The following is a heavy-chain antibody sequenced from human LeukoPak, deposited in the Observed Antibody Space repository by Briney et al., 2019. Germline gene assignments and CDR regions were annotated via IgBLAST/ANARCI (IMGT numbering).Heavy chain of an antibody. CDR2: IYTSGST. V-gene: IGHV4-4*07. J-gene: IGHJ6*03. CDR1: GGSISSYY. D-gene: IGHD6-13*01. Sequence: PSETLSPTCTVSGGSISSYYWSWIRQPAGKGLEWIGRIYTSGSTNYNPSLKSRVTMSVDTSKNQFSLKLSSVTAADTAVYYCARDGAGKDYYYYMDVWGKGTTVTVSS. CDR3: ARDGAGKDYYYYMDV.